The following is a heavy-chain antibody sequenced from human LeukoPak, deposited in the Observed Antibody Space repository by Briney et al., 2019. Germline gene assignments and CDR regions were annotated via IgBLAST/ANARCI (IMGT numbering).Heavy chain of an antibody. V-gene: IGHV1-69*04. J-gene: IGHJ4*02. CDR3: ARTSAAGTPDY. D-gene: IGHD6-13*01. Sequence: GASVKVSCKASGGTFSSYAISWVRQAPGQGLEWMGRIIPILGIANYAQKFQGRVTITADKSTSTAYMELNSLRSEDTAVYYCARTSAAGTPDYWGQGTLVTVSS. CDR1: GGTFSSYA. CDR2: IIPILGIA.